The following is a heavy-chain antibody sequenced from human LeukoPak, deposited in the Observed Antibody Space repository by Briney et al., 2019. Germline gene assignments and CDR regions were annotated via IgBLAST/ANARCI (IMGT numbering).Heavy chain of an antibody. CDR1: GFTFSSYA. D-gene: IGHD6-13*01. CDR3: ATYSSSWYEDYFDY. Sequence: GGSLRLSCAASGFTFSSYAMSWVRQAPGKGLEWVSAISGSGGSTYYADSVKGRFTISRDNSKNTLYLQMNSLRAEDTAVYCCATYSSSWYEDYFDYWGQGTLVTVSS. J-gene: IGHJ4*02. CDR2: ISGSGGST. V-gene: IGHV3-23*01.